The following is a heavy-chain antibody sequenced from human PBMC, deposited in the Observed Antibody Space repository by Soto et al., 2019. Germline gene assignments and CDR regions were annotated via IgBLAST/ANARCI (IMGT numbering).Heavy chain of an antibody. CDR1: GFTFSSYS. D-gene: IGHD3-10*01. J-gene: IGHJ4*02. CDR3: AREATLRGAPIDY. CDR2: ISSSSSTI. V-gene: IGHV3-48*02. Sequence: PGGSLRLSCAASGFTFSSYSMNWVRQAPGKGLEWVSYISSSSSTIYYADSVRGRFTISRDNAKNSLYLQMNSLRDEDTSVYYCAREATLRGAPIDYWGQGTLVTVSS.